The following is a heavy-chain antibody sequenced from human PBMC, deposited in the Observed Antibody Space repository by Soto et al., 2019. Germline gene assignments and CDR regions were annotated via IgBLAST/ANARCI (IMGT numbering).Heavy chain of an antibody. D-gene: IGHD3-10*01. V-gene: IGHV4-59*01. CDR3: ARGPGWFGP. CDR1: GGSISSYY. J-gene: IGHJ5*02. Sequence: QVQLQESGPGLVKPSETLSLTCTVSGGSISSYYWSWIRQPPGKGLEWIGYIYYSGSTNYNPSLKGRVTISVDTSQNQCSLTLSSVTAADTAVYYCARGPGWFGPWGQGTLVTVSS. CDR2: IYYSGST.